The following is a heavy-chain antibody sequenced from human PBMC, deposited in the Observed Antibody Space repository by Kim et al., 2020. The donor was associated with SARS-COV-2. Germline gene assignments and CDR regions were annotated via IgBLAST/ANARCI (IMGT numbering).Heavy chain of an antibody. CDR3: TRVVVLMVYASYGMDV. D-gene: IGHD2-8*01. Sequence: GGSLRLSCTASGFTFGNYAMSWFRQAPGKGLEWVGFIRSKAYGGTTEYAAPVKGRFTISRDDSKSIPYLQMNSLKTEDTAVYYCTRVVVLMVYASYGMDVSGQGATVSVSS. J-gene: IGHJ6*01. CDR1: GFTFGNYA. V-gene: IGHV3-49*03. CDR2: IRSKAYGGTT.